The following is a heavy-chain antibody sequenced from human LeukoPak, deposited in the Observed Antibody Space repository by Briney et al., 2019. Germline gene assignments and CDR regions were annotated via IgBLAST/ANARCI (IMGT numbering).Heavy chain of an antibody. Sequence: NPSETLSLTCAVYGGSFSGYYWSWIRQPPGKGLEWIGEINHSGSTNYNPSLKSRVTISVDTSKNQFSLKLSSVTAADTAVYYCARGYRNSHFDYWGQGTLVTVSS. CDR3: ARGYRNSHFDY. CDR2: INHSGST. D-gene: IGHD4-23*01. CDR1: GGSFSGYY. V-gene: IGHV4-34*01. J-gene: IGHJ4*02.